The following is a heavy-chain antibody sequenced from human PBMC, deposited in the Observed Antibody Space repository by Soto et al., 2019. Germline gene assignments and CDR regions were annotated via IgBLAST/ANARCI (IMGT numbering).Heavy chain of an antibody. J-gene: IGHJ6*02. V-gene: IGHV4-31*03. CDR1: GGSISTGGYY. CDR2: IYYSGST. CDR3: ARRMRHYYGMDV. Sequence: SETLSLTCTVSGGSISTGGYYWSWIRQHPGKGLEGIGYIYYSGSTYYNPSLKSRVTISLNTSKNQFSLKLSSVTAADTAVYYCARRMRHYYGMDVWGQGTTVTVSS. D-gene: IGHD2-15*01.